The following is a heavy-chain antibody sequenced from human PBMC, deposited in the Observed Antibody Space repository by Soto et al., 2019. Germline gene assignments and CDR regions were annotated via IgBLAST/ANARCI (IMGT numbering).Heavy chain of an antibody. Sequence: GASVKVSCKASGYTFTGYYMHWVRQAPGQGLEWMGWINPNSGGTNYAQKFQGRVTMTRDTSISTAYMELSRLRSDDTAVYYCARVQQLVRPGSSAPGYWGQGTLVTVS. D-gene: IGHD6-6*01. J-gene: IGHJ4*02. V-gene: IGHV1-2*02. CDR1: GYTFTGYY. CDR3: ARVQQLVRPGSSAPGY. CDR2: INPNSGGT.